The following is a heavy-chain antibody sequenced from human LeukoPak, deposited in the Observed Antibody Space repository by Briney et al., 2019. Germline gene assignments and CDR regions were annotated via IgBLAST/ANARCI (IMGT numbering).Heavy chain of an antibody. CDR1: GGSISSRSYY. D-gene: IGHD1-14*01. CDR2: IYYSRST. Sequence: SETLSLTCTVSGGSISSRSYYWGWIRQPPGKGLEWIGSIYYSRSTYYNPSLKSRVTISVDTSKNQFSLKLSSVTAADTAVYYCARPAPEWVTTGSYYFDYWGQGTLVTVSS. V-gene: IGHV4-39*01. CDR3: ARPAPEWVTTGSYYFDY. J-gene: IGHJ4*02.